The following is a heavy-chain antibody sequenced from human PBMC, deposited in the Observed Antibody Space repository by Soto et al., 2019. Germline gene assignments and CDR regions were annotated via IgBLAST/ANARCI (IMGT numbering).Heavy chain of an antibody. CDR3: ARAAAAAGTSGY. V-gene: IGHV3-21*01. CDR2: ISSSSSYI. D-gene: IGHD6-13*01. J-gene: IGHJ4*02. CDR1: GLTFSSYS. Sequence: GGSLRLSCAASGLTFSSYSMNWVRQAPGKELEWVSSISSSSSYIYYADSVKGRFTISRDNAKNSLYLQMNSLRAEDTAVYYCARAAAAAGTSGYWGQGTLVTVSS.